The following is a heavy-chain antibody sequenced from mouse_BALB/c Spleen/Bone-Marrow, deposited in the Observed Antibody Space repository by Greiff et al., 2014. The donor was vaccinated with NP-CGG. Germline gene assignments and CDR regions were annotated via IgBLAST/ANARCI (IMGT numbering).Heavy chain of an antibody. CDR3: ARHQRYYAMDY. V-gene: IGHV5-6*01. CDR1: GFTFSSYG. CDR2: ISSGGSNT. J-gene: IGHJ4*01. Sequence: EVQLQQSGGDLVEPGGSLKLSCAASGFTFSSYGMSWGRQTPDKRLEWVATISSGGSNTYYPDSVKGRFTISRDNAKNTLYLQMSSLKSEDTAMYYCARHQRYYAMDYWGQGTSVTVSS.